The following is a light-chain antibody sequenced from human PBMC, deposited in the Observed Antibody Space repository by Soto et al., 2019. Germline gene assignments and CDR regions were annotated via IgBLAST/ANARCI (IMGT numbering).Light chain of an antibody. CDR1: QSILTW. Sequence: DIQMTKTPSTLSASVGDRVTITCRASQSILTWLAWYQQKPGKAPKLLIYDASNLQSGVPSRFSGSVSGTEFTLTISSLQPDDFATYDCQQYKSYSFGQGTKVDI. CDR3: QQYKSYS. V-gene: IGKV1-5*01. CDR2: DAS. J-gene: IGKJ1*01.